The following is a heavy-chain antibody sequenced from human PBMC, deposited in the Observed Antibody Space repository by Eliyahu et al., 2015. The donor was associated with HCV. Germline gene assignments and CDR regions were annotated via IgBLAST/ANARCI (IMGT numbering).Heavy chain of an antibody. J-gene: IGHJ5*02. CDR3: AKDISYSNYGWFDP. D-gene: IGHD4-11*01. Sequence: EVQLVESGGGLVQPGRSLXLSXAASGFTFDDXAMHWVRQAPGKGLEWVSGISWNSGSIGYADSVKGRFTISRDNAKNSLYLQMNSLRAEDTALYYCAKDISYSNYGWFDPWGQGTLVTVSS. V-gene: IGHV3-9*01. CDR2: ISWNSGSI. CDR1: GFTFDDXA.